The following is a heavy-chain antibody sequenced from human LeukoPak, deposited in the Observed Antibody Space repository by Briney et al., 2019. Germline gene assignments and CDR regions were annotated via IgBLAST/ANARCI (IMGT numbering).Heavy chain of an antibody. J-gene: IGHJ3*02. V-gene: IGHV1-2*02. Sequence: ASVKVSCKASGYTFTDYYIHWVRQTPGQGLEWMSWINPNSGGTNYAQNFQGRVTMTRDTSISTAYMELSRLRSDDTAVYYCARSTFGNPADAFDIWGQGTLVTVSS. CDR1: GYTFTDYY. CDR3: ARSTFGNPADAFDI. CDR2: INPNSGGT. D-gene: IGHD1-14*01.